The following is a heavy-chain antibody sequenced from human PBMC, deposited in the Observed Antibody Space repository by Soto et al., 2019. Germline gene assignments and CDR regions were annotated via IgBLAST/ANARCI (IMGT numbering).Heavy chain of an antibody. CDR2: TSGSADTT. Sequence: QVLLVESGGGLVKPGGSLRLSCVASGFDVSDSYIAWIRQAPGKGLEWISYTSGSADTTYYADSVKGRFTMSRDNAKNSLYLQMSSLKRDDTAVYYCARATYSGFGLYYWGQGTLVTVSS. D-gene: IGHD6-19*01. V-gene: IGHV3-11*01. CDR1: GFDVSDSY. CDR3: ARATYSGFGLYY. J-gene: IGHJ4*02.